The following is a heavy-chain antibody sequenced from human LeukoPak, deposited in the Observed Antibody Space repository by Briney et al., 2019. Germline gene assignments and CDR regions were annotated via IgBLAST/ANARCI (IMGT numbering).Heavy chain of an antibody. D-gene: IGHD3-10*01. V-gene: IGHV3-30*19. Sequence: GGSLRLSCAASGFTFSSYGMHWVRQAPGKGLEWVAVTSYDGSNKYYADSVKGRFTISRDNSKNTLYLQMNSLRAEDTAVYYCARRGRDYYGSGSYPAFDYWGQGTLVTVSS. CDR2: TSYDGSNK. J-gene: IGHJ4*02. CDR3: ARRGRDYYGSGSYPAFDY. CDR1: GFTFSSYG.